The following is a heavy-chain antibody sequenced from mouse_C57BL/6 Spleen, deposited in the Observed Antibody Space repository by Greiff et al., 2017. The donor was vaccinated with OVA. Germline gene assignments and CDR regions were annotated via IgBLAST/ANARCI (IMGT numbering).Heavy chain of an antibody. CDR1: GFTFSSYG. Sequence: EVKLVESGGDLVKPGGSLKLSCAASGFTFSSYGMSWVRQTPDKRLEWVATISSGGSYTYYPDSVKGRVTITRDTAKNTLYLQMSSLKSEDTALYYCARRGRGFAYWGQGTLVTVSA. J-gene: IGHJ3*01. CDR2: ISSGGSYT. CDR3: ARRGRGFAY. V-gene: IGHV5-6*02.